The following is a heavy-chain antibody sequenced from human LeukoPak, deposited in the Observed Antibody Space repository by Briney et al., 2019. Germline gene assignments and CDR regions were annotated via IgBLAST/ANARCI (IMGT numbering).Heavy chain of an antibody. CDR3: ARRPGIAVAGIFDY. D-gene: IGHD6-19*01. J-gene: IGHJ4*02. Sequence: SETLSLTCAVSGGSISSSSYYWGWIRQPPGKGLEWIGSIYYSGSTYYNPSLKSRVTISVDTSKNQFSLKLSSVTAADTAVYYCARRPGIAVAGIFDYWGQGTLVTVSS. CDR1: GGSISSSSYY. CDR2: IYYSGST. V-gene: IGHV4-39*01.